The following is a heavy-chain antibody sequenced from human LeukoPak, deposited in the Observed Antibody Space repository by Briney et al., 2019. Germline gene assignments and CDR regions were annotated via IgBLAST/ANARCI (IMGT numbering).Heavy chain of an antibody. V-gene: IGHV4-4*07. CDR3: ARDVVAAAGTWDY. J-gene: IGHJ4*02. Sequence: SETLSLTCTVSGDSVSSFYWSWIRQPAGKGLEWIGRIYSSGSTNYNPSLESRVTMSVDTSKNQLSLKLSSVTAADTAVYYCARDVVAAAGTWDYWGQGTLVTVSS. CDR1: GDSVSSFY. D-gene: IGHD6-13*01. CDR2: IYSSGST.